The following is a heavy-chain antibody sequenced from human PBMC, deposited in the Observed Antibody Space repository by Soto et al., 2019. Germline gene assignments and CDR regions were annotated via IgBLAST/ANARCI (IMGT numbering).Heavy chain of an antibody. CDR2: IYYSGST. Sequence: SETLSLTCTVSGGSISSYYWSWIRQPPGKGLEWIGYIYYSGSTNYNPSLTSRVTISVDTSKNQFSLKPSPVTAADTAVYYCARMTPFVDYDFWTHDQTRYFDYWGQGTLVTVSS. CDR1: GGSISSYY. D-gene: IGHD3-3*01. J-gene: IGHJ4*02. V-gene: IGHV4-59*01. CDR3: ARMTPFVDYDFWTHDQTRYFDY.